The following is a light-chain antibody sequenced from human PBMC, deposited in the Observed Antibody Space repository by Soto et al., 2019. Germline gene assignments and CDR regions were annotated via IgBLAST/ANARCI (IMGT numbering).Light chain of an antibody. Sequence: QSVLTQPASVSGSPGQSITISCTGTSSDVGGYNYFSWYQQHPGKAPKLMIYDVSNRPSGVSNRFSSSKSGNTASLTISGLQAEDEADYYCSSYTSSTTVVFGGGTKLTVL. CDR1: SSDVGGYNY. CDR3: SSYTSSTTVV. V-gene: IGLV2-14*03. CDR2: DVS. J-gene: IGLJ2*01.